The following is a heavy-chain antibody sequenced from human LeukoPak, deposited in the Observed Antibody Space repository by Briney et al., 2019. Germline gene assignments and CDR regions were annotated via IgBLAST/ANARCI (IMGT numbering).Heavy chain of an antibody. CDR2: IIPLTGTT. D-gene: IGHD2-21*02. CDR3: ATSARPVVTISF. Sequence: ASVKVSCKASGGTFSTHAVSWVRQAPGQGPEWRGGIIPLTGTTHYAQRFQGRVTIMADGPTNTVYMELSGLKSEDTAVYYCATSARPVVTISFWGQGTLVTVSS. CDR1: GGTFSTHA. V-gene: IGHV1-69*13. J-gene: IGHJ4*02.